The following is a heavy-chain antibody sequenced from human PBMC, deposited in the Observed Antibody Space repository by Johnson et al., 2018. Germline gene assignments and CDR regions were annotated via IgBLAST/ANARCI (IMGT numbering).Heavy chain of an antibody. J-gene: IGHJ6*03. CDR2: IKQEGNEK. Sequence: QLVESGGGLVQPGGSLRLSCAASGFTFSTYWMTWVRQAPGKGLEWVANIKQEGNEKYYVDSVKGRFTISNDNAKNSVYLQMNSLRAEDTAVYYFARGLLWFGDPRYLYYMDVWGKGTSVTVSS. V-gene: IGHV3-7*04. CDR3: ARGLLWFGDPRYLYYMDV. CDR1: GFTFSTYW. D-gene: IGHD3-10*01.